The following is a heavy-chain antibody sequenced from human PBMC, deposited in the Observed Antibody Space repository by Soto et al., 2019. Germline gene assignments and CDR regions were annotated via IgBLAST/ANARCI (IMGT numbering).Heavy chain of an antibody. CDR1: GFTFSSYG. CDR3: AREGGQQLRGFDY. CDR2: IWYDGSNK. V-gene: IGHV3-33*01. D-gene: IGHD6-13*01. J-gene: IGHJ4*02. Sequence: PXGSLRLSCAASGFTFSSYGMHWVRQAPGKGLEWVAVIWYDGSNKYYADSVKGRFTISRDNSKNTLFLQMNSLRAEDTAVYYCAREGGQQLRGFDYWGQGTLVTV.